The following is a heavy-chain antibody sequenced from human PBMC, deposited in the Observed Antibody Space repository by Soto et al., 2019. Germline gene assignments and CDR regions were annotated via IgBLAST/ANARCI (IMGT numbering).Heavy chain of an antibody. CDR1: GGTFSSYA. V-gene: IGHV1-69*13. Sequence: SVKVSCKASGGTFSSYAISWVRQAPGQGLEWMGGIIPIFGTANYAQKFQGRVTITADESTSTAYMELSSLRSEDTAVYYCARSRGYPKTPFDYWGQGTLVTVSS. CDR3: ARSRGYPKTPFDY. J-gene: IGHJ4*02. CDR2: IIPIFGTA. D-gene: IGHD5-12*01.